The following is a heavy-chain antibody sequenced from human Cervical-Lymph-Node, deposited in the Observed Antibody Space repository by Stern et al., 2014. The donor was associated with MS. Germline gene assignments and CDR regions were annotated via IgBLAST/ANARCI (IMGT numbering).Heavy chain of an antibody. Sequence: VQLVQSGAEVKKPGASVKVSCKVSGYTLTELSMHWVRQAPGKGLEWMGGFDPEDGETIYAQKFQGRVTMTEDTSTDTAYMELSSLRSEDTAVYYCATGYDSSGYYYYYYGMDVWGQGTTVTVSS. V-gene: IGHV1-24*01. D-gene: IGHD3-22*01. CDR2: FDPEDGET. CDR3: ATGYDSSGYYYYYYGMDV. CDR1: GYTLTELS. J-gene: IGHJ6*02.